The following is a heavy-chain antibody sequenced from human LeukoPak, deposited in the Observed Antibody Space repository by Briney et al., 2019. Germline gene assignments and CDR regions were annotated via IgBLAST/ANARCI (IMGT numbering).Heavy chain of an antibody. CDR2: ISSSSSTI. J-gene: IGHJ4*02. CDR1: GFTVSSSY. CDR3: ARSFDY. V-gene: IGHV3-48*02. Sequence: PGGSLRLSCAASGFTVSSSYMSWVRQAPGKGLEWVSYISSSSSTIYYADSVKGRSTISRDNAKNSLYLQMNSLRDEDTAVYYCARSFDYWGQGTLVTVSS.